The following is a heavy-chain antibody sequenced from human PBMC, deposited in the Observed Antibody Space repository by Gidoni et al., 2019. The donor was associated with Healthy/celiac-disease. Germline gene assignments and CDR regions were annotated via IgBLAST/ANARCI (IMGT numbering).Heavy chain of an antibody. CDR3: GDLDY. Sequence: QVQLVESGGGAVQPGRSLSLSCAASGFTFSSYAMHWVRQAPGKGLEWVAVISYDGSNKYYADSVKGRFTISRDNSKNTLYLQMNSLRAEDTAVYYCGDLDYWGQGTLVTVSS. CDR1: GFTFSSYA. D-gene: IGHD3-3*01. J-gene: IGHJ4*02. V-gene: IGHV3-30-3*01. CDR2: ISYDGSNK.